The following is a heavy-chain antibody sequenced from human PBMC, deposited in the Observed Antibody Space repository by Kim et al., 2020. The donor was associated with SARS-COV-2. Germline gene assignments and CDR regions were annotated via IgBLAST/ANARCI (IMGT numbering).Heavy chain of an antibody. CDR2: INHSGST. D-gene: IGHD3-9*01. J-gene: IGHJ5*02. CDR3: ARGPAVLRYFDWSINWFDP. V-gene: IGHV4-34*01. CDR1: GGSFSGYY. Sequence: SETLSLTCAVYGGSFSGYYWSWIRQPPGKGLEWIGEINHSGSTNYNPSLKSRVTISVDTSKNPFSLKLSSVTAADTAVYYCARGPAVLRYFDWSINWFDPWGQGTLVTVSS.